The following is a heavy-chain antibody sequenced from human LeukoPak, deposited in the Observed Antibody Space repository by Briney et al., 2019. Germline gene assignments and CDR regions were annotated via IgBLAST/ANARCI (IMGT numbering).Heavy chain of an antibody. Sequence: PGRSLRLSCAASGFTFSSYGMHWVRQAPGKGLEWVAVIWYDGRNIYYADSVKGRFTISRDNSKNTLYLQMNSLRAEDTAVYYCARATIFGVVIPYYYYGMDVWGQGTTVTVSS. CDR3: ARATIFGVVIPYYYYGMDV. V-gene: IGHV3-33*08. D-gene: IGHD3-3*01. CDR2: IWYDGRNI. J-gene: IGHJ6*02. CDR1: GFTFSSYG.